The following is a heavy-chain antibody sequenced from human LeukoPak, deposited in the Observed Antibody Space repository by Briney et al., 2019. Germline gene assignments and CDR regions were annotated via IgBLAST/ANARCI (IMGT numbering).Heavy chain of an antibody. CDR3: ARLGGSYYSAGFFDY. J-gene: IGHJ4*02. V-gene: IGHV4-39*01. D-gene: IGHD1-26*01. CDR2: IYYSGST. CDR1: GGSISSSSYY. Sequence: PSETLSLTCTVSGGSISSSSYYWGWIRRPPGKGLEWIGSIYYSGSTYYNPSLKSRVTISVDTSKNQFSLKLSSVTAADTAVYYCARLGGSYYSAGFFDYWGQGTLVTVSS.